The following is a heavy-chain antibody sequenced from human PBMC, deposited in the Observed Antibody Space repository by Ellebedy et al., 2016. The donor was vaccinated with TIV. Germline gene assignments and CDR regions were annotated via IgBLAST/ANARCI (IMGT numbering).Heavy chain of an antibody. Sequence: SQTLSLTCVISGDSVSSDIGWNWIRQSPSRGLEWLGRTYYRSKWNNDYAVSLKSRITINPDTSKNLFSLQLNSVTPEDTAVYYCARGWFGSGMGVWGQGTTVTVSS. CDR3: ARGWFGSGMGV. CDR1: GDSVSSDIG. CDR2: TYYRSKWNN. V-gene: IGHV6-1*01. J-gene: IGHJ6*02. D-gene: IGHD3-10*01.